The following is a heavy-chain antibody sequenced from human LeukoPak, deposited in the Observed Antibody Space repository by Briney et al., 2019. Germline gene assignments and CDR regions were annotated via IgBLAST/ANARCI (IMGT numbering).Heavy chain of an antibody. CDR2: IYYKGNT. CDR1: GGSISVYF. J-gene: IGHJ4*02. Sequence: SETLSLTCNVSGGSISVYFWSWIRQPPGKGLEWIGHIYYKGNTNYNSSLQSRVTISIDTSKTQFSLNLSSVTAADTGVYYCARDRGSGYFPGFDSWGQGTLVTVSS. CDR3: ARDRGSGYFPGFDS. D-gene: IGHD3-3*01. V-gene: IGHV4-59*01.